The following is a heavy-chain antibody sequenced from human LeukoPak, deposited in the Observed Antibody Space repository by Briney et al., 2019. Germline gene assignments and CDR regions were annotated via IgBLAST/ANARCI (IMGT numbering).Heavy chain of an antibody. CDR2: IDTSSSTI. Sequence: PGGSLRLSCVASGFTFSSYSMSWVRQAPGKGLEWVSYIDTSSSTIYYADSVKGRFTISRDNAKNSLYLQMNSLRAEDTAVYYCARDRQAYSSSSGGAFDIWGQGTMVTVSS. CDR3: ARDRQAYSSSSGGAFDI. V-gene: IGHV3-48*04. D-gene: IGHD6-6*01. J-gene: IGHJ3*02. CDR1: GFTFSSYS.